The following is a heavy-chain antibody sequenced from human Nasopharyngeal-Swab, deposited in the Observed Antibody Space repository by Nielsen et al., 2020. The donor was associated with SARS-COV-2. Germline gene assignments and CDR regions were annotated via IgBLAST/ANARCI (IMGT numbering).Heavy chain of an antibody. CDR3: AKIPDYGDYSPLSDY. D-gene: IGHD4-17*01. J-gene: IGHJ4*02. Sequence: GESLKISCAASGFTFSSYPMSWVRQAPGKGLEWVSTISVSGAGTYYADSGKGRFTISRDNSKKTLYLQMSSLRAEDTAVFYCAKIPDYGDYSPLSDYWGQGTLVTVSS. V-gene: IGHV3-23*01. CDR2: ISVSGAGT. CDR1: GFTFSSYP.